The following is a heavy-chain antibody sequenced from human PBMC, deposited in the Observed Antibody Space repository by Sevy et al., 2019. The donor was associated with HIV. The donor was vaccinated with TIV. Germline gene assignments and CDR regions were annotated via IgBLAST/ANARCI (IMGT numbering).Heavy chain of an antibody. CDR1: GGSISSSSYY. Sequence: SETLSLTCTVSGGSISSSSYYWGWIRQPPGKGLEWIGSIYYSGSTYYNPSLKSRVTISVDTSKNQFSLKLSSVTAADTAVYYCARDRSSSWYGDYYYCYGMDVWGQGTTVTVSS. D-gene: IGHD6-13*01. CDR2: IYYSGST. CDR3: ARDRSSSWYGDYYYCYGMDV. J-gene: IGHJ6*02. V-gene: IGHV4-39*02.